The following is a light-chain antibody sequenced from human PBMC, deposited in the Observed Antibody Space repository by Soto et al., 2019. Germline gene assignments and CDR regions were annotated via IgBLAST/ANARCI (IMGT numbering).Light chain of an antibody. Sequence: QSVLTQPPSVSGAPGQRVTIPCTGNSSNIGAGYYVHWYQQLPGTAPKPLIYDNNKRPSGVPDRFSGSKSDTSASLAITGLQADDEADYYCQSYDSSLSGSVFGGGTKVTVL. CDR1: SSNIGAGYY. V-gene: IGLV1-40*01. J-gene: IGLJ3*02. CDR3: QSYDSSLSGSV. CDR2: DNN.